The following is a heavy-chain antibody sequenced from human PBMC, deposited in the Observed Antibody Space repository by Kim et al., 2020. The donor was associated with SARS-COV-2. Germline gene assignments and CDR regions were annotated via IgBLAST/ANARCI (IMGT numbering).Heavy chain of an antibody. J-gene: IGHJ5*02. Sequence: SETLSLTCTVSGGSISSGGYYWSWIRQHPGKGLEWIGYIYYSGSTYYNPSLKSRVTISVDTSKNQFSLKLSSVTAADTAVYYCAREPQKGRPPYYYDSSGYPWGQGTLVTVSS. CDR2: IYYSGST. CDR3: AREPQKGRPPYYYDSSGYP. CDR1: GGSISSGGYY. D-gene: IGHD3-22*01. V-gene: IGHV4-31*03.